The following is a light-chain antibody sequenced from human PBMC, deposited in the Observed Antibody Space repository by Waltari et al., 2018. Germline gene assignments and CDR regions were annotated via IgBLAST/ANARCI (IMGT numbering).Light chain of an antibody. CDR2: GAS. CDR1: QSVSSN. CDR3: QHYNNWPPWT. Sequence: EIVMTQSPATLSVSPGERVTLSCRASQSVSSNLAWYQQKPGPAPRLLIYGASTRATGIPARFSGSGSGTEFTLTISSLQSEDFAVYYCQHYNNWPPWTFGQGTKVEIK. J-gene: IGKJ1*01. V-gene: IGKV3-15*01.